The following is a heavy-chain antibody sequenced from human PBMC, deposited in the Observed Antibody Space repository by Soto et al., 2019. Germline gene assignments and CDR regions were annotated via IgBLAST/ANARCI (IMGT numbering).Heavy chain of an antibody. CDR2: FDPEDGET. CDR1: GYTLTELS. Sequence: GASVKVSCKVSGYTLTELSMHWMRQAPGKGLEWMGGFDPEDGETIYAQKFQGRVTMTEDTSTDTAYMELSSLRSEDTAVYYCAIAHQLGYYYDTDAFDIWGQGTMVTVSS. D-gene: IGHD3-22*01. J-gene: IGHJ3*02. CDR3: AIAHQLGYYYDTDAFDI. V-gene: IGHV1-24*01.